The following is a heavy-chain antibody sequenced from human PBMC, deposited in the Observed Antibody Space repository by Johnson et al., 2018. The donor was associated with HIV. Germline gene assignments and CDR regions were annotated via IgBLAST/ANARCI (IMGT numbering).Heavy chain of an antibody. V-gene: IGHV3-43D*03. Sequence: VQLVESGGGLVQPGGSLRLSCAASGFTFDDYAMHWVRQAPGKGLEWVSLISWDGGSTYYADSVKGRFTISRDNSKNTLYLQMNSLRAEDTAVYYCARVITEGGTRWAFDIWGQGTIVTVSS. D-gene: IGHD6-13*01. J-gene: IGHJ3*02. CDR2: ISWDGGST. CDR1: GFTFDDYA. CDR3: ARVITEGGTRWAFDI.